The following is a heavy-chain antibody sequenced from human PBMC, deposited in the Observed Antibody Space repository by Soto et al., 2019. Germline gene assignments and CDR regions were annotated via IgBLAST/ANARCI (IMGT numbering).Heavy chain of an antibody. CDR3: AGTTVTTISYYYYMDV. Sequence: SETLSLTCTVSGGSISSYYWSWIRQPPGKGLEWIGYIYYSGSTNYNPSLKSRVTISVDTSKNQFSLKLSSVTAADTAVYYCAGTTVTTISYYYYMDVWGKGTTVTVSS. D-gene: IGHD4-4*01. CDR2: IYYSGST. J-gene: IGHJ6*03. CDR1: GGSISSYY. V-gene: IGHV4-59*01.